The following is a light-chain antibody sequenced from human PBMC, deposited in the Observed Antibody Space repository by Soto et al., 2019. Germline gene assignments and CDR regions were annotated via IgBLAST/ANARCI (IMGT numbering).Light chain of an antibody. Sequence: QSVLTQPPSASGSPGQSVTISCTGTSSDVGGYDYVSWYQQHPGKAPKVIIYEVSKRPSGVPDRFSGSKSGNTASLTVSGLQAEDEADYYCSSYAGSNFWVFGGVTKLTVL. CDR3: SSYAGSNFWV. J-gene: IGLJ3*02. V-gene: IGLV2-8*01. CDR2: EVS. CDR1: SSDVGGYDY.